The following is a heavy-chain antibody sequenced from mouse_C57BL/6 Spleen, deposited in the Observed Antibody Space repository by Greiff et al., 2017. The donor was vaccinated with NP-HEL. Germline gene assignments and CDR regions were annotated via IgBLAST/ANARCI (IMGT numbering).Heavy chain of an antibody. V-gene: IGHV1-19*01. J-gene: IGHJ2*01. CDR3: ARGGHGSSPPFDY. CDR2: INPYNGGT. D-gene: IGHD1-1*01. Sequence: EVQLQQSGPVLVKPGASVKMSCKASGYTFTDYYMNWVKQSHGKSLEWIGVINPYNGGTSYNQKFKGKATLTVDKSSSTAYMELNSLTSEDSAVYYCARGGHGSSPPFDYWGQGTTLTVSS. CDR1: GYTFTDYY.